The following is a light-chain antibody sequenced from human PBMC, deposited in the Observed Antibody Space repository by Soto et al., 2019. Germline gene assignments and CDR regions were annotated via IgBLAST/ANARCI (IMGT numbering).Light chain of an antibody. Sequence: QSVLTQPPSASGTPGQRVTISCSGSYSNFGSNIVNWYQHFPGTAPKLLIYNNNKRPSGVPDRFSASKSGTSVSLAISGLQSDDEDIYYCASWDDSLNDVLFGGGTKLTVL. J-gene: IGLJ2*01. V-gene: IGLV1-44*01. CDR3: ASWDDSLNDVL. CDR2: NNN. CDR1: YSNFGSNI.